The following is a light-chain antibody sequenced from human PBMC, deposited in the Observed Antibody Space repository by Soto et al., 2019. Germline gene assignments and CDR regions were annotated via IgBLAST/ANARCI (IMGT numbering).Light chain of an antibody. CDR3: QQRSSALT. V-gene: IGKV3-11*01. Sequence: EIVLTQSPATLSLSPGDRATLSCRASQSVGSYLGWYQQKPGQAPRLLIYDASNRATGIPARFSGSESGTEFTLTISSLEPEDLEVYLCQQRSSALTFGGGTKVDIK. CDR2: DAS. CDR1: QSVGSY. J-gene: IGKJ4*01.